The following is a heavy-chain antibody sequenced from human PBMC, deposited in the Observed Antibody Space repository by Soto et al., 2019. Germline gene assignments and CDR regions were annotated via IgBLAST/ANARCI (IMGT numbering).Heavy chain of an antibody. J-gene: IGHJ4*02. D-gene: IGHD4-17*01. CDR1: GFTFSSYG. V-gene: IGHV3-30*18. CDR3: AKDHDYGDLDY. CDR2: ISYDGSNK. Sequence: QVQLVESGGGVVQPGRSLRLSCAASGFTFSSYGMHWVRQAPGKGLEWVAVISYDGSNKYYADSVKGRFTISRDNSKNTLYLQMNSLRAEDTAVYYCAKDHDYGDLDYWGQGTLVTVSS.